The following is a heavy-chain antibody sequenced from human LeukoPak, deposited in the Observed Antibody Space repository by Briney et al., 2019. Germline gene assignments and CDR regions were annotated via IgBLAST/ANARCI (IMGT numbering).Heavy chain of an antibody. CDR2: ILPGGKES. Sequence: HPGGPLRLSCVVSGYSYSTNLMTWLRQAPGKGLEWVATILPGGKESYRVDSVKGRFIISRDNAKNSLFLQMNSLRGDDTALYYCMSAHGYWGQGTLVTVSS. CDR3: MSAHGY. J-gene: IGHJ4*02. V-gene: IGHV3-7*01. CDR1: GYSYSTNL.